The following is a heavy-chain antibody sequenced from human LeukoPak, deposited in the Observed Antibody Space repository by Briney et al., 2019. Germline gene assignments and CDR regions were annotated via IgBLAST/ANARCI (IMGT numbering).Heavy chain of an antibody. V-gene: IGHV4-59*08. D-gene: IGHD3-22*01. CDR2: IYYTGST. J-gene: IGHJ4*02. Sequence: PSETLSLTCTVSGGSISTYYWSWIRQPPGKGLEWIGYIYYTGSTSDNPSLKSRVTLSVDTSKSQFSLKLNSVTAADAAVYYCARQVDSRGYYYAYWGQGILVTVSS. CDR1: GGSISTYY. CDR3: ARQVDSRGYYYAY.